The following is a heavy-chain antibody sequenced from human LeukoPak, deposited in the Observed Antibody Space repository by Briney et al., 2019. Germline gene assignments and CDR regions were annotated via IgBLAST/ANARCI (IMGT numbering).Heavy chain of an antibody. D-gene: IGHD2-2*01. CDR3: ARSDCSSTSCYVRYFDY. CDR1: GDSISSYY. CDR2: IYYSGST. V-gene: IGHV4-59*08. Sequence: SETLSLTCTVSGDSISSYYWSWIRQPPGKGLEWIGYIYYSGSTNYNPSLKSRVTISVDTSKNQFSLELSSVTAADTAVYYCARSDCSSTSCYVRYFDYWGQGTLVTVSS. J-gene: IGHJ4*02.